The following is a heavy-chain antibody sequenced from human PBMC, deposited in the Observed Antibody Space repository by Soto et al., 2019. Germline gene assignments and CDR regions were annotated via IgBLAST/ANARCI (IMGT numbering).Heavy chain of an antibody. CDR3: EGVQSVITFFGVLPNWFAP. J-gene: IGHJ5*02. Sequence: SETLSLTCTVSGGSIRRGVYYWSLIRQHPGKGLEWIGYIYYSGSTYYNPSLKSRVTISVDTSKNQFSLKLSSVTAADTAVYYCEGVQSVITFFGVLPNWFAPWGQGTLVT. D-gene: IGHD3-3*01. CDR1: GGSIRRGVYY. V-gene: IGHV4-31*03. CDR2: IYYSGST.